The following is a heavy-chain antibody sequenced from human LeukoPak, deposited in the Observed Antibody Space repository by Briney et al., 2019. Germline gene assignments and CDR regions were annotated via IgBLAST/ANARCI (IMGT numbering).Heavy chain of an antibody. V-gene: IGHV4-34*01. CDR1: GGSISSYY. J-gene: IGHJ3*02. Sequence: SETLSLTCTVSGGSISSYYWSWIRQPPGEGLEWIGEINHSGSTNYNPSLKSRVTISVDTSKNQFSLKLSSVTAADTAVYYCARGRYCSSTSCFPIRGDDSFDIWGQGTMVTVSS. CDR3: ARGRYCSSTSCFPIRGDDSFDI. CDR2: INHSGST. D-gene: IGHD2-2*01.